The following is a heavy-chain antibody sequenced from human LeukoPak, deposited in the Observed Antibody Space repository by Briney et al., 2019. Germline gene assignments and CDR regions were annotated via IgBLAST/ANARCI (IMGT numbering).Heavy chain of an antibody. Sequence: PSETLSLTCAVYGGSSSGYYWSWIRQPPGKGLEWIGEINHSGSTNYNPSLKSRVTISVDTSKNQFSLKLSSVTAADTAVYYCASTRGYGSGSSNWGQGTLVTVSS. V-gene: IGHV4-34*01. CDR2: INHSGST. CDR3: ASTRGYGSGSSN. D-gene: IGHD3-10*01. J-gene: IGHJ4*02. CDR1: GGSSSGYY.